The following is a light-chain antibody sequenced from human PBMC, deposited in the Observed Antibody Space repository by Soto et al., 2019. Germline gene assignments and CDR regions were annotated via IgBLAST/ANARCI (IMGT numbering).Light chain of an antibody. CDR1: HSISNY. J-gene: IGKJ1*01. CDR3: QQYGSSPWT. Sequence: TQSPSSLSASVVDRFTITFLASHSISNYLAWYQQKPGLAPRLLIYDASRRATGIPDRFSGSGSGTDFILSISRLEPEDFAVYYCQQYGSSPWTFGQGTKVDI. V-gene: IGKV3D-20*01. CDR2: DAS.